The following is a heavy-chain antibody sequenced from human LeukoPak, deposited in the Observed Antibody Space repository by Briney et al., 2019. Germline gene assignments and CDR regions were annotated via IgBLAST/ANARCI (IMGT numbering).Heavy chain of an antibody. CDR1: GGSISTYY. D-gene: IGHD1-20*01. CDR2: VYKSRSA. J-gene: IGHJ4*02. Sequence: SETLSLTCTVPGGSISTYYCGWVRQPPGKGLEWIGYVYKSRSANYNPSLKSRVILSVDTSKKHLSLKLSSVTAADTAVYFCVGGPNNYYFDLWGQGTLVTVSS. CDR3: VGGPNNYYFDL. V-gene: IGHV4-59*08.